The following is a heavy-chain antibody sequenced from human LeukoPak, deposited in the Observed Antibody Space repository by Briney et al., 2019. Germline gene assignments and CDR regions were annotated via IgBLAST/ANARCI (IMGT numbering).Heavy chain of an antibody. CDR1: GGSISSGGYS. Sequence: SETLSLTCAVSGGSISSGGYSWSWIRQPPGKGLEWIGYIYHSGSTYYNPSLKSRVTISVDTSKNQFSLKLSSVTAADTAVYYCARHIVGATTLAFNYWGQGTLVTVSS. D-gene: IGHD1-26*01. J-gene: IGHJ4*02. CDR2: IYHSGST. CDR3: ARHIVGATTLAFNY. V-gene: IGHV4-30-2*01.